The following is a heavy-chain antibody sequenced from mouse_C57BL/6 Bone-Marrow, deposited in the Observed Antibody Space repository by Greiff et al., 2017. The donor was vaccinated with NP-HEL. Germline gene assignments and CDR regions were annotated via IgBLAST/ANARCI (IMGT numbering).Heavy chain of an antibody. D-gene: IGHD2-12*01. CDR3: ARRLRRYYYAMDY. CDR2: ISSGGSYT. V-gene: IGHV5-6*02. Sequence: DVKLVESGGDLVKPGGSLKLSCAASGFTFSSYGMSWVRQTPDKRLEWVATISSGGSYTYYPDSVKGRFTISRDNAKNTLYLQMSSLKSEDTAMYYCARRLRRYYYAMDYWGQGTSVTVSS. CDR1: GFTFSSYG. J-gene: IGHJ4*01.